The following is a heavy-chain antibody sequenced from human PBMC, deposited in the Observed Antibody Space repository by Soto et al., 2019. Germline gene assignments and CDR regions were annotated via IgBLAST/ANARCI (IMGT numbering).Heavy chain of an antibody. Sequence: ASVKVSCKASGYTFTSYGISWVRQAPGQGLEWMGWISAYNGNTNYAQKLQGRVTMTTDTSTSTAYMELRSLRSDDTAVYYCARDPKRITMVRGVNRNNWFDPWGQGTLVTVSS. J-gene: IGHJ5*02. CDR2: ISAYNGNT. CDR3: ARDPKRITMVRGVNRNNWFDP. D-gene: IGHD3-10*01. CDR1: GYTFTSYG. V-gene: IGHV1-18*01.